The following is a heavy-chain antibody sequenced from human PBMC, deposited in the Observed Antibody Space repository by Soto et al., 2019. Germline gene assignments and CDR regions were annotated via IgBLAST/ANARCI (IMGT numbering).Heavy chain of an antibody. V-gene: IGHV3-30*04. CDR2: ISYDGSNK. D-gene: IGHD7-27*01. J-gene: IGHJ3*02. CDR3: ARDFGPLTGDAVYAFDI. Sequence: GSLRLSCAASGFTFSSYAMHWVRQAPGKGLEWVAVISYDGSNKYYADSVKGRFTISRDNSKNTLYLQMNSLRAEDTAVYYCARDFGPLTGDAVYAFDIWGQGTMVTVSS. CDR1: GFTFSSYA.